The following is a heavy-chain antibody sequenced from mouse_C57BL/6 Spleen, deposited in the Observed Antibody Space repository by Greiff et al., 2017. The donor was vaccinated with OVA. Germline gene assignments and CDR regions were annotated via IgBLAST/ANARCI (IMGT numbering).Heavy chain of an antibody. V-gene: IGHV5-4*01. CDR1: GFPFSSYA. D-gene: IGHD1-1*01. CDR3: ARECYGSSYGYFDV. J-gene: IGHJ1*03. Sequence: EVKLVESGGGLVKPGGSLKLSCAASGFPFSSYAMSWVRQTPEKRLAWVATISDGGSYPYYPANVKGRFTISRDNDKNNLYLQMSHLKSEDTAMYYCARECYGSSYGYFDVWGTGTTVTVSS. CDR2: ISDGGSYP.